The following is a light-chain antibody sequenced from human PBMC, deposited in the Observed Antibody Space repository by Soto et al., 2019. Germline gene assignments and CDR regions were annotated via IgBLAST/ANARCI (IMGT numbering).Light chain of an antibody. CDR2: GPT. J-gene: IGLJ2*01. CDR1: ASNIGADYA. Sequence: QSVLTQPPSVSGAPGPRVTISCTGTASNIGADYAVHWYQQLPGAAPKLLIQGPTARPSGVPDRFSGSKSVTSASLAISALQPEDEGHYYCQSYDGASRIFGGGTKLTVL. V-gene: IGLV1-40*01. CDR3: QSYDGASRI.